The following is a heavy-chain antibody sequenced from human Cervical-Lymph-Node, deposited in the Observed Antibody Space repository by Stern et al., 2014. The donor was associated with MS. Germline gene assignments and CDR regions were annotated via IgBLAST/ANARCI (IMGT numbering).Heavy chain of an antibody. V-gene: IGHV5-51*01. J-gene: IGHJ4*02. CDR1: GFKFSIYW. CDR3: ARQTTAWASDV. D-gene: IGHD1-14*01. CDR2: IYPGDSET. Sequence: EMQLVESGAELIRPGESLKISCKGSGFKFSIYWIAWVRQMPRKGLEWMGIIYPGDSETRYSPSFQGQVTMSADKSTSTAYLQWSSLNASDTAMYFCARQTTAWASDVWGQGTLVTVSS.